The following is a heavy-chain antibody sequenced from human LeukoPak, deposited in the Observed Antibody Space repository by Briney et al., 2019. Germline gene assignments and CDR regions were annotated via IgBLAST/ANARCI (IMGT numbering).Heavy chain of an antibody. CDR1: GFTFSSYG. J-gene: IGHJ4*02. V-gene: IGHV3-23*01. CDR2: ISGSGGST. D-gene: IGHD1-1*01. CDR3: AKDRREERRYFDY. Sequence: GGSLRLSCAASGFTFSSYGMSWVRQAPGKGLEWVSAISGSGGSTYYADSVKGRFTISRDNSKNTLYLQMNSLRAEDTAVYYCAKDRREERRYFDYWGQGTLVTVSS.